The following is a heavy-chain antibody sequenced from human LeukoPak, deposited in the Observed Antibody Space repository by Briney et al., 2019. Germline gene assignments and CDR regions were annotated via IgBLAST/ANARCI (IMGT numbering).Heavy chain of an antibody. Sequence: SLKVSSKASGGTFSSYAISLVRQAPGQGLEWIGGIIPIFGTANYAQKSQGRVTITADESTSTAYMELSSLRSEDPAVYYCARGSGLQLFGAVGYYYMDVWGKGTTVTVSS. D-gene: IGHD5-24*01. J-gene: IGHJ6*03. CDR3: ARGSGLQLFGAVGYYYMDV. CDR1: GGTFSSYA. V-gene: IGHV1-69*13. CDR2: IIPIFGTA.